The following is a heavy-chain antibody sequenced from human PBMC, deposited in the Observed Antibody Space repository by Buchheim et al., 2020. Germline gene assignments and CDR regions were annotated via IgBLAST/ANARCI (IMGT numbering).Heavy chain of an antibody. CDR2: IHYSGST. D-gene: IGHD3-22*01. Sequence: QVQLQESGPGLVKPSETLSLTCTVSGGSISSYSWSWIRQPPGKGLEWVGNIHYSGSTNYNPSLKSRVTISVDPPKNLFSLNLSSVTAADTAVYYCARVFQPYYYDSSGSSSYFDYWGQGTL. CDR3: ARVFQPYYYDSSGSSSYFDY. V-gene: IGHV4-59*01. CDR1: GGSISSYS. J-gene: IGHJ4*02.